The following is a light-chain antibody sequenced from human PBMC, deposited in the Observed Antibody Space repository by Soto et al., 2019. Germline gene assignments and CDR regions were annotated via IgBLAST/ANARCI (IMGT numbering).Light chain of an antibody. V-gene: IGLV2-23*02. J-gene: IGLJ3*02. Sequence: QSAPTQPASVSGSPRQSITISCTGTNSVVGKYDFVSWYQQYPDKVPKFIIYEVNKRPSGVSHRFSGSKSGSTASLTISGLQAEDEAHYDCCSYTSSETVVFGGGTKVTV. CDR3: CSYTSSETVV. CDR1: NSVVGKYDF. CDR2: EVN.